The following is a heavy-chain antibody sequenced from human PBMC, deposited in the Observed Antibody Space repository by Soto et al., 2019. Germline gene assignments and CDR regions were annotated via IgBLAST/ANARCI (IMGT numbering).Heavy chain of an antibody. J-gene: IGHJ5*02. CDR3: ARGKRFSDWFDP. Sequence: SETLSLACTVSGASMSSYYWTWIRQPAGKGLEWIGRVYSSGGTHYSPSLKSRVIISLDTSKNQFSLRLLSVTDADTAVYFCARGKRFSDWFDPWGQGTLVTVSS. D-gene: IGHD3-3*01. CDR1: GASMSSYY. V-gene: IGHV4-4*07. CDR2: VYSSGGT.